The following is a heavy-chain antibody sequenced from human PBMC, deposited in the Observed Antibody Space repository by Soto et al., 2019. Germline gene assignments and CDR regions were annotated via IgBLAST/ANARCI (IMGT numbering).Heavy chain of an antibody. Sequence: QVQLQESGPGLVKPSETLSLTCTVSGVSVSSGSFYWAWIRQPPGKGLEWIGFGSYSGTTNYKPSLNSRVTISVDTSRSQISLKVGSLTAADTAVYYCARGATVTQYDYCGQGPLVTVSS. CDR3: ARGATVTQYDY. D-gene: IGHD4-17*01. J-gene: IGHJ4*02. V-gene: IGHV4-61*01. CDR1: GVSVSSGSFY. CDR2: GSYSGTT.